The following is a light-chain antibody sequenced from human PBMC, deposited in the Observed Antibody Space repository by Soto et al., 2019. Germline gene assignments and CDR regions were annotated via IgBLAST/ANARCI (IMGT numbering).Light chain of an antibody. J-gene: IGKJ5*01. CDR1: QGISSY. CDR2: AAS. Sequence: DIQLTQSPSFLSASVGDRVTITCRASQGISSYLAWYQQKPGKAPKLLIYAASTLQSGVPSRFSGSGSGTDFTLTISSLQPEDFATDYCQQLNSYPLVTFGQGTRLEIK. V-gene: IGKV1-9*01. CDR3: QQLNSYPLVT.